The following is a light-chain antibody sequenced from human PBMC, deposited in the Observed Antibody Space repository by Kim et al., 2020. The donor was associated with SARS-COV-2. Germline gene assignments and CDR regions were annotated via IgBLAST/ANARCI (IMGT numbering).Light chain of an antibody. CDR3: QHQGT. Sequence: DIQMTQSPSTLSASVGDRVTITCQASQSINIWLAWYQQKPGKAPKLLIYRASSFASGVPSRFSGSGSGTEFTLTISTLQPDDFATYYCQHQGTFGQGTKLEI. V-gene: IGKV1-5*03. CDR2: RAS. J-gene: IGKJ1*01. CDR1: QSINIW.